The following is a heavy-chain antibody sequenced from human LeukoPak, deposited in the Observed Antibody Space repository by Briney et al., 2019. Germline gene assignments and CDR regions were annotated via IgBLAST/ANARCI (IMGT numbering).Heavy chain of an antibody. Sequence: PGGSLRLSCAASGFSFSSFSMNWVRQAPGKGLEWVSYISGGSSFTYYVDSVKGRFTISRDNAKNSLYLQMNSLRAEDTAVYYCARGDLVRGVIRYYYYYMDVWGKGTTVTISS. V-gene: IGHV3-21*01. J-gene: IGHJ6*03. CDR2: ISGGSSFT. D-gene: IGHD3-10*02. CDR3: ARGDLVRGVIRYYYYYMDV. CDR1: GFSFSSFS.